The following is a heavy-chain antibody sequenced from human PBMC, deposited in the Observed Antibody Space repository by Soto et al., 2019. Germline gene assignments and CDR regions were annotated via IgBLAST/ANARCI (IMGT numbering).Heavy chain of an antibody. CDR2: ISGSGGST. Sequence: EVQLLESGGGLVQPGGSLRLSCAASGFTFSSYAMSWVRQAPGKGLEWVSAISGSGGSTYYADSVKGRFTISRDNSKNTLYLPMNSLSAEDTAVYYCAKSSGRGQDQFDYWGQGTLVTVSS. CDR1: GFTFSSYA. CDR3: AKSSGRGQDQFDY. J-gene: IGHJ4*02. V-gene: IGHV3-23*01. D-gene: IGHD3-10*01.